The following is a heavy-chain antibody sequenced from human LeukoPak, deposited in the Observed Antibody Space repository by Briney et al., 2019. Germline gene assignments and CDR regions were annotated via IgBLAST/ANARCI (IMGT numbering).Heavy chain of an antibody. CDR2: IYDSGST. Sequence: SATLSPTCTVAGCSISSYYWSWSRQPPGKGLELVGYIYDSGSTNYNPSPNSPVTIAVDTSKNQFSLKLSSVTAADPAVYYCARGQGRGSGWYGVDYWGQGTLVTVSS. CDR3: ARGQGRGSGWYGVDY. J-gene: IGHJ4*02. CDR1: GCSISSYY. D-gene: IGHD6-19*01. V-gene: IGHV4-59*01.